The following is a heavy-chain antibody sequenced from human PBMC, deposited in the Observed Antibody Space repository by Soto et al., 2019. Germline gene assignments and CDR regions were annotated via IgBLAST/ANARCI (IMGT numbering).Heavy chain of an antibody. J-gene: IGHJ4*02. Sequence: PGGSLQLSCAASGFTFTRYSMNWVRQAPGKGLEWVSSISSTTNYIYYGDSMKGRFTISRDNAKNSLYLEMNSLRAEDTAVYYCARESEDLTSNFDYWGQGTLVTVSS. V-gene: IGHV3-21*06. CDR3: ARESEDLTSNFDY. CDR2: ISSTTNYI. CDR1: GFTFTRYS.